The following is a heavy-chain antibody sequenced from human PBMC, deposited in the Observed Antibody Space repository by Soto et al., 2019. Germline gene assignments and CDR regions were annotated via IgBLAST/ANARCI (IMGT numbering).Heavy chain of an antibody. V-gene: IGHV3-23*01. D-gene: IGHD2-2*01. CDR3: AKDFIYAGGYFDS. CDR2: ISGSGGST. CDR1: GFTFSSYA. Sequence: EVQLLESGGGLVQPGGSLRLSCAASGFTFSSYAMSWVRQAPGKGLEWVSAISGSGGSTYYADSVKGRFTISRDNSKNALYLKMNGRGAEDTAVYYCAKDFIYAGGYFDSWGQGPLVTASS. J-gene: IGHJ4*02.